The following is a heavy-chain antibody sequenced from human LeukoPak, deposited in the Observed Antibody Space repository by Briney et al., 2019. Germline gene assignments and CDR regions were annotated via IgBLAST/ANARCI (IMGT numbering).Heavy chain of an antibody. D-gene: IGHD6-19*01. CDR2: ISGGGGST. CDR3: AKGLGSGWYLFEY. V-gene: IGHV3-23*01. J-gene: IGHJ4*02. CDR1: GFTFSSNA. Sequence: PGGSLRLSCAASGFTFSSNAMSWVRQAPGKGLEWVSAISGGGGSTYYADSVKGRFTISRDDSKNTLYVQMNSLRAEDTAVYYCAKGLGSGWYLFEYWGQGTLVTVSS.